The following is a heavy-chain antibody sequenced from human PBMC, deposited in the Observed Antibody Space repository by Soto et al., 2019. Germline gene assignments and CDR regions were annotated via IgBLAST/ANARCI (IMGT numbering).Heavy chain of an antibody. CDR1: GFTFSSYG. J-gene: IGHJ4*02. CDR2: ISYDGSNK. V-gene: IGHV3-30*18. CDR3: AKGPVGIFNPFIDY. D-gene: IGHD3-3*01. Sequence: PGGSLRLSCAASGFTFSSYGMHWVRQAPGKGLEWVAVISYDGSNKYYADSVKGRFTISRDNSKNTLYLQMNSLRAEDTAVYYCAKGPVGIFNPFIDYWGQGTLVTVSS.